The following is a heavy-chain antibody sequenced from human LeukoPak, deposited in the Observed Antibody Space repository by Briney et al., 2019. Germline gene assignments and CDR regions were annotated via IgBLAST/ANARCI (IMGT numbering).Heavy chain of an antibody. V-gene: IGHV1-69*05. J-gene: IGHJ4*02. CDR3: ARDWDYGGNSGNY. Sequence: SVKVSCKASGGTFSSYAISWVRQAPGQGLEWMGGIIPIFGTANYAQKFQGRVTITTDESTSTAYMELSSLRSEDTAVCYCARDWDYGGNSGNYWGQGTLVTVSS. CDR1: GGTFSSYA. D-gene: IGHD4-23*01. CDR2: IIPIFGTA.